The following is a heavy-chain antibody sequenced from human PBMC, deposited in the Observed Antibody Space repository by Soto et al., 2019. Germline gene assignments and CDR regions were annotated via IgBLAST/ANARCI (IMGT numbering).Heavy chain of an antibody. CDR2: IWYDGSNK. D-gene: IGHD3-10*01. CDR3: AAGEPLNY. J-gene: IGHJ4*02. Sequence: QMQLVESGGGVVQPGRPLRLSCAASGFTFSNYGMHWVRQAPGKGLEWVAIIWYDGSNKYYADSVKGRFTISRDNSKNTVYLQMNSLRAEDTAMYYCAAGEPLNYRGQGTLVTVSS. V-gene: IGHV3-33*01. CDR1: GFTFSNYG.